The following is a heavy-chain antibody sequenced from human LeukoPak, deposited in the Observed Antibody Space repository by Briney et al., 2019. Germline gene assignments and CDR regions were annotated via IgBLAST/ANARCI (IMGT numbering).Heavy chain of an antibody. V-gene: IGHV3-53*01. J-gene: IGHJ4*02. CDR1: GFIFSNDA. CDR2: IYTGGST. CDR3: AREHSGYSYFDY. D-gene: IGHD3-22*01. Sequence: GRSLRLSCAASGFIFSNDAMHWVRQAPGKRLEWVSVIYTGGSTYYADSVKGRFTISRDNSKNTLYLQMNSLRAEDTAMYYCAREHSGYSYFDYWGQGTLVTVSS.